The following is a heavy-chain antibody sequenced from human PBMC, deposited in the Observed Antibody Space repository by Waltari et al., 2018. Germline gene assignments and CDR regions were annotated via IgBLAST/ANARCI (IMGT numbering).Heavy chain of an antibody. Sequence: EVQLVQSGAEVKKPGATVKISCKVSGYTFTDYYMHWVQQAPGKGLEWMGLVDPEDGETIYAEKYQGRVTITADTSTDTAYMELSSLRAEDTAVYYCATARLLSSSPQLGFDPWGQGTLVTVSS. CDR3: ATARLLSSSPQLGFDP. CDR1: GYTFTDYY. CDR2: VDPEDGET. V-gene: IGHV1-69-2*01. D-gene: IGHD6-6*01. J-gene: IGHJ5*02.